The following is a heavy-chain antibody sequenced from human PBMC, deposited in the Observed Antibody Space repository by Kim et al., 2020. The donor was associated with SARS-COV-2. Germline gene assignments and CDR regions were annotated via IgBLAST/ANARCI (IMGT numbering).Heavy chain of an antibody. J-gene: IGHJ6*02. V-gene: IGHV3-33*01. CDR2: IWYDGSNK. CDR1: GFTFSSYG. Sequence: GGSLRLSCAASGFTFSSYGMHWVRQAPGKGLEWVAVIWYDGSNKYYADSVKGRFTISRDNSKNTLYLQMNSLRAEDTAVYYCAGLQFGANYYGMDVWGQGTTVTVSS. CDR3: AGLQFGANYYGMDV. D-gene: IGHD3-10*01.